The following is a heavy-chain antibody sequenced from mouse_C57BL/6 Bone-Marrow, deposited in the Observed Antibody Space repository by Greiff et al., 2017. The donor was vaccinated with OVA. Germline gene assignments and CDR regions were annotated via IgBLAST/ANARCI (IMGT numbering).Heavy chain of an antibody. CDR1: GYTFTSYW. CDR2: INPSSGYT. J-gene: IGHJ3*01. CDR3: ARPHYYGSSFFAY. V-gene: IGHV1-7*01. Sequence: QVQLQQSGAELAKPGASVKLSCKASGYTFTSYWMHWVKQRPGQGLEWIGYINPSSGYTKYNQKFKDKATLTVDKSSSTAYMQLSSLTSEDSAVYYCARPHYYGSSFFAYWGKGTLVTVSA. D-gene: IGHD1-1*01.